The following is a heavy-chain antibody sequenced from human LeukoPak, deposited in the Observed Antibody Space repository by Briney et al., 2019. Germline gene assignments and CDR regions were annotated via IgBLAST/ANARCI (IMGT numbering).Heavy chain of an antibody. Sequence: SQTLSLTSTVSGGSISSGSYYGRWIRQPARKGLEWIGRIYTSGSTNYNPSLQSPITISVDTSKNQLSLKLSSVTAAATAVYYCARGYQAVAGTYWGQGTLVTVSS. CDR1: GGSISSGSYY. V-gene: IGHV4-61*02. CDR2: IYTSGST. J-gene: IGHJ4*02. D-gene: IGHD6-19*01. CDR3: ARGYQAVAGTY.